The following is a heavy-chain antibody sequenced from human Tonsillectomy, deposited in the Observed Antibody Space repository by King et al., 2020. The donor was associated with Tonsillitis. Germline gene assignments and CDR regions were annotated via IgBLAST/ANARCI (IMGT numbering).Heavy chain of an antibody. CDR3: ARDKVCSGYYCAYGMDV. CDR2: INYSGST. V-gene: IGHV4-59*01. CDR1: GCSISSYY. Sequence: QLQESGPGLVKPSETLSLTCTVSGCSISSYYWNWIRQPPGKGLEWIGYINYSGSTNYNPSLKSRVTISVDTSKKQLSLKLSSVTAADTAVYYCARDKVCSGYYCAYGMDVWGQGTTVTVSS. J-gene: IGHJ6*02. D-gene: IGHD3-22*01.